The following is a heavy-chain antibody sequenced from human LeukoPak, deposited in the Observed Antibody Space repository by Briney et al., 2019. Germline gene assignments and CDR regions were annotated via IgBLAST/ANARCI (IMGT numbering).Heavy chain of an antibody. Sequence: GEPLNISGKASGYSFTCYWIGWLRQMPGKGLGWMWIIYPGDSDTRYSPSFDGQVTISADKSISTACLQWGSLKASDTAMYYCAAGMAARGKYYFDYWGQGTLVTVSS. V-gene: IGHV5-51*01. CDR3: AAGMAARGKYYFDY. CDR2: IYPGDSDT. D-gene: IGHD6-13*01. J-gene: IGHJ4*02. CDR1: GYSFTCYW.